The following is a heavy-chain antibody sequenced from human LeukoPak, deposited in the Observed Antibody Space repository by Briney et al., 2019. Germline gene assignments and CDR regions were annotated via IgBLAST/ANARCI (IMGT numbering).Heavy chain of an antibody. Sequence: GGSLRLSCAASGFTVSSNYMSWVRQAPGKGLEWVSVIYSGGSTYYADSVKGRFTISRDNSKNTLYLQMGSLRAEDMAVYYCARSYSSSWYPAVDYWGQGTLVTVSS. J-gene: IGHJ4*02. V-gene: IGHV3-66*01. CDR2: IYSGGST. CDR1: GFTVSSNY. CDR3: ARSYSSSWYPAVDY. D-gene: IGHD6-13*01.